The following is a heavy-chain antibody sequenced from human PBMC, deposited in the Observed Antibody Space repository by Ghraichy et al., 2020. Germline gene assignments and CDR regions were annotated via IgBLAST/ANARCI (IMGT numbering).Heavy chain of an antibody. D-gene: IGHD6-6*01. Sequence: GGSLRLSCAASGFTFRSSAMSWVRPAPGKGLEWVSAISGSGGSTYYADSVKGRFTISRDNSKNTLYLQMNSLRAEDTTVYYCARSRSSSSDYWGQGTLVTVSS. V-gene: IGHV3-23*01. J-gene: IGHJ4*02. CDR2: ISGSGGST. CDR3: ARSRSSSSDY. CDR1: GFTFRSSA.